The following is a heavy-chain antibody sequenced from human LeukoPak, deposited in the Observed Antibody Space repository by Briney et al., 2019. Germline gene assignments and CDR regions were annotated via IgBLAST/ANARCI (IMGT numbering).Heavy chain of an antibody. CDR2: INWNGGST. CDR3: ASPVVWGQLPLRS. V-gene: IGHV3-20*03. Sequence: PGGSLTLSFSGPGFTLHHYVRRSGRQAPGKGLEWVSGINWNGGSTGYADSVKGRFTISRDNAKNSLYLQMNSLRAEDTALYYCASPVVWGQLPLRSWRQETLVTVSS. J-gene: IGHJ5*02. CDR1: GFTLHHYV. D-gene: IGHD3-16*02.